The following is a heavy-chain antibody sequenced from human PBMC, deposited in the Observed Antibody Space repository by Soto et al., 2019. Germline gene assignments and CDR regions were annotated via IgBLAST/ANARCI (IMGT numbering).Heavy chain of an antibody. V-gene: IGHV1-46*01. CDR3: AGSPGEILGKIIEETNWYAP. J-gene: IGHJ5*02. Sequence: ASVKVSCKAPRDTFTSYYINWVRQAPGQGLEWMGVINPHGGSTAYAQKFKGRVTLTRDTSASTVYMEVSSLTSEDTAMYYCAGSPGEILGKIIEETNWYAPWGRGTRDPVS. CDR2: INPHGGST. D-gene: IGHD3-3*01. CDR1: RDTFTSYY.